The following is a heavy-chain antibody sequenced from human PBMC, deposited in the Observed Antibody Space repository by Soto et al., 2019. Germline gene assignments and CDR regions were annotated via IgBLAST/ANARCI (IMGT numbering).Heavy chain of an antibody. CDR3: PGGEGYRVDV. CDR2: RYYIGSP. V-gene: IGHV4-59*01. Sequence: QVQLLESGPGLVKPSETLSLTCSVSGASLSRKYWSWIRQPPGRRLEWIGFRYYIGSPKYNPSLESRLTMSVATSKREFCLKLCSVTASDPAAYDCPGGEGYRVDVWDQWCRVIVSS. J-gene: IGHJ6*02. D-gene: IGHD2-21*01. CDR1: GASLSRKY.